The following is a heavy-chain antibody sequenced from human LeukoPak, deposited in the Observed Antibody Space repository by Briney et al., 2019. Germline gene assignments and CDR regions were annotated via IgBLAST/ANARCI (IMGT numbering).Heavy chain of an antibody. CDR1: GFTFRNYS. J-gene: IGHJ4*02. Sequence: GRSLRLSCAASGFTFRNYSMHWVRQAPGKGLEWVAVISIDGSEKYYADSVKGRFTISRDNSKNTLYLQMNSLRGDDTAVYYCANPQSRGYDYLDYWGQGTLVTVSS. CDR2: ISIDGSEK. V-gene: IGHV3-30*18. D-gene: IGHD5-12*01. CDR3: ANPQSRGYDYLDY.